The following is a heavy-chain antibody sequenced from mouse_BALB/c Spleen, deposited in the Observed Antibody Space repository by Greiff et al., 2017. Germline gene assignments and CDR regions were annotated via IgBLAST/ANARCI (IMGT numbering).Heavy chain of an antibody. J-gene: IGHJ4*01. V-gene: IGHV5-12-2*01. CDR2: ISNGGGST. CDR3: ARREAFYAMDY. Sequence: EVHLVESGGGLVQPGGSLKLSCAASGFTFSSYTMSWVRQTPEKRLEWVAYISNGGGSTYYPDTVKGRFTISRDNAKNTLYLQMSSLKSEDTAMYYCARREAFYAMDYWGQGTSVTVSS. D-gene: IGHD3-2*02. CDR1: GFTFSSYT.